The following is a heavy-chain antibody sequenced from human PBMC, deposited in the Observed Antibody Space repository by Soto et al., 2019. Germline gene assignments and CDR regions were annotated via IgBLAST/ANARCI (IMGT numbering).Heavy chain of an antibody. CDR3: ATALRPGTVVVLAATRRYYYGTDF. J-gene: IGHJ6*02. D-gene: IGHD2-15*01. Sequence: EVQLLESGGGLVQPGGSLRLSCAASGFTFSSYAMSWVRQAPGKGLEWVSAISGSGGSTYYADSVKGRFTISRDNSKNKLNLQLTRRRAEDTAVSYSATALRPGTVVVLAATRRYYYGTDFWGQGTTVAVAS. V-gene: IGHV3-23*01. CDR2: ISGSGGST. CDR1: GFTFSSYA.